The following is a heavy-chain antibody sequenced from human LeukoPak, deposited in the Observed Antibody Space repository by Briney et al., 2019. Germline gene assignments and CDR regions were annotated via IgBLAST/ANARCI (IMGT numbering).Heavy chain of an antibody. Sequence: GGSLRLSCAASGFTFDDYAIHWVRQAPGKGLEWVSGISWYSGSIGYADSVKGRFTISRDNAKNSLYLQMNNLRAEDTALYYCAKVIGQQPYWYFDLWGRGTLVTVSS. V-gene: IGHV3-9*01. CDR3: AKVIGQQPYWYFDL. D-gene: IGHD6-13*01. CDR2: ISWYSGSI. J-gene: IGHJ2*01. CDR1: GFTFDDYA.